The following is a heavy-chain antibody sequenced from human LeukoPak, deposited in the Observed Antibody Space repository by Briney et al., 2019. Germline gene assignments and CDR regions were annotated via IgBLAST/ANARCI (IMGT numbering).Heavy chain of an antibody. CDR2: INAANGNT. D-gene: IGHD6-13*01. J-gene: IGHJ6*03. CDR3: ARGRGTGVSNRDFYYYYYMDV. CDR1: RYTFTAYA. Sequence: ASVKVSCTASRYTFTAYAMHWVRQAPGQRPQWMGWINAANGNTKYSPEFQGRISLTRDTSASAAYMKLRSLTSDDMAVYFCARGRGTGVSNRDFYYYYYMDVWGTGTTVSVFS. V-gene: IGHV1-3*03.